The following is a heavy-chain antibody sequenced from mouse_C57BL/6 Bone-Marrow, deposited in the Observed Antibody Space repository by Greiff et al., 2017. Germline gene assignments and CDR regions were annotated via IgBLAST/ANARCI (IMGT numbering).Heavy chain of an antibody. CDR2: ISNGGGST. CDR3: ARPYYGYDEWFAY. D-gene: IGHD2-9*01. J-gene: IGHJ3*01. CDR1: GFTFSDYY. Sequence: DVKLQESGGGLVQPGGSLKLSCAASGFTFSDYYMYWVRQTPEKRLEWVAYISNGGGSTYYPATVKGRFTISRDNAKNTLYLQMSRLKSEDTAMYYCARPYYGYDEWFAYGGQGTLVTVSA. V-gene: IGHV5-12*01.